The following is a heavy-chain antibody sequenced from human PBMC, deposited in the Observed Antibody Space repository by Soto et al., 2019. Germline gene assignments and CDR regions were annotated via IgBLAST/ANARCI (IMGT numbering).Heavy chain of an antibody. CDR1: GYTLTELS. CDR2: FDPEDGET. D-gene: IGHD6-13*01. CDR3: AITQQLPPWSYNWFDP. J-gene: IGHJ5*02. V-gene: IGHV1-24*01. Sequence: ASVKVSCKVSGYTLTELSMHWVRQAPGKGLEWMGGFDPEDGETIYAQKFQGRVTMTEDTSTDTAYMELSSLRSEDTAVYYCAITQQLPPWSYNWFDPWGQGTLVTVSS.